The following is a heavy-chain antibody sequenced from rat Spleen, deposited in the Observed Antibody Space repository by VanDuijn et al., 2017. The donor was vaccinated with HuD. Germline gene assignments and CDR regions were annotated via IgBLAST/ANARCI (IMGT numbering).Heavy chain of an antibody. CDR3: STAGSFTDYYFAGGFDY. V-gene: IGHV5-27*01. CDR1: GFTFSNYY. D-gene: IGHD1-6*01. J-gene: IGHJ2*01. CDR2: ISTGGGNT. Sequence: EVQLVESGGGLVQPGRSLKLSCAASGFTFSNYYMAWVRQAPTKGLEWVAYISTGGGNTYYRDSVKGRFTVARDNAKSTLYLQIDSLRSEDTATYYCSTAGSFTDYYFAGGFDYWGQGVMVTVSS.